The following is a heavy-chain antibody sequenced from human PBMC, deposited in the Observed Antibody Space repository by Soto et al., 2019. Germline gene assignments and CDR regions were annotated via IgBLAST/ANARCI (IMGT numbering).Heavy chain of an antibody. CDR3: AKWFGELFDRFVV. CDR2: ISYDGSNK. CDR1: GFSFSDFG. D-gene: IGHD3-10*01. J-gene: IGHJ3*01. Sequence: GGSLRLSCAGSGFSFSDFGMHWVRQAPGKGLEWVAVISYDGSNKNYADPVKGRFTISRDTSKNMLYLQMNSLRPEDTAIYYCAKWFGELFDRFVVWCQGTMVTVS. V-gene: IGHV3-30*18.